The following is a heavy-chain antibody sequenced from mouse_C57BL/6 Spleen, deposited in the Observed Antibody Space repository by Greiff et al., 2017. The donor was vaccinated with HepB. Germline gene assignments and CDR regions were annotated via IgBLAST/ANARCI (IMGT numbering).Heavy chain of an antibody. J-gene: IGHJ4*01. D-gene: IGHD1-1*01. CDR3: ARGVLRTEAMDY. CDR2: IDPNSGGT. Sequence: QVQLKQSGAELVKPGASVKLSCKASGYTFTSYWMHWVKQRPGRGLEWIGRIDPNSGGTKYNAKFKSKATLTVDKPYSTAYMQLSSLTSEASAVYYCARGVLRTEAMDYWGQGTSVTVSS. V-gene: IGHV1-72*01. CDR1: GYTFTSYW.